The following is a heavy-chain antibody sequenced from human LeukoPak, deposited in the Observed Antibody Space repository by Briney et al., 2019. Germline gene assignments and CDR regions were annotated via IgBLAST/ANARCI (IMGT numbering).Heavy chain of an antibody. CDR1: GFTFDDYA. CDR3: AKDLGYSSSWPEYFQH. V-gene: IGHV3-43*02. J-gene: IGHJ1*01. CDR2: ISGDGGST. Sequence: GGSLRLSCAASGFTFDDYAMHWVRQAPGKGLEWVSLISGDGGSTYYADSVKGRFTISRDNSKNSLYLQMNSLRTEDTALYYCAKDLGYSSSWPEYFQHWGQGTLVTVSS. D-gene: IGHD6-13*01.